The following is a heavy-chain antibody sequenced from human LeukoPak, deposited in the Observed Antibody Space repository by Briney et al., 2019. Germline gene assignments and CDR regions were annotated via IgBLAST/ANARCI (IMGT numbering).Heavy chain of an antibody. D-gene: IGHD6-13*01. V-gene: IGHV4-34*01. CDR1: GGSFSGYY. Sequence: SETLSLTCAVYGGSFSGYYWSWIRQPPGKGLEWIGETNHSGSTNYNPSLKSRVTISVDTSKNQFSLKLSSVTAADTAVYYCARGPWGAAAGTDYFDYWGQGTLVTVSS. J-gene: IGHJ4*02. CDR3: ARGPWGAAAGTDYFDY. CDR2: TNHSGST.